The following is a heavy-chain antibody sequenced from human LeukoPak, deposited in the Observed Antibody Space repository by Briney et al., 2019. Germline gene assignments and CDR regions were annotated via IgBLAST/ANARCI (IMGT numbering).Heavy chain of an antibody. CDR2: ITGSGIHT. Sequence: GGSLRLSCSASGFTFTNSAMNWVRRAPGKGLEWVSAITGSGIHTYYGDSVKGRFTISRDNSKNSLYLQMNSLRAEDTAVYYCAKSQREVCWYGMDVWGQGTTVTVSS. CDR1: GFTFTNSA. V-gene: IGHV3-23*01. J-gene: IGHJ6*02. D-gene: IGHD1-26*01. CDR3: AKSQREVCWYGMDV.